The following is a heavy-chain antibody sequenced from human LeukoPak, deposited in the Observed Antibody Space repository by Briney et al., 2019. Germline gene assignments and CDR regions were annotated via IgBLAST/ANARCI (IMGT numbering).Heavy chain of an antibody. CDR2: VHFSGSM. Sequence: KTSETLSLTCSVSGGSISGYYWSWVRQSPGRGLEWIGYVHFSGSMNYNPSLKSRVTISIDTSKNQFSLKLSSVTAADTAVYYCARDRGTHMVAGLPDYWGQGTLVTVSS. CDR1: GGSISGYY. J-gene: IGHJ4*02. D-gene: IGHD6-19*01. CDR3: ARDRGTHMVAGLPDY. V-gene: IGHV4-59*01.